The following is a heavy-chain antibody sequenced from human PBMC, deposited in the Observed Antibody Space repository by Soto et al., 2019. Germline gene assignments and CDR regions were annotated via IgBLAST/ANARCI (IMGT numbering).Heavy chain of an antibody. D-gene: IGHD1-26*01. V-gene: IGHV1-46*01. CDR1: GYTFASYY. CDR3: ARDLVGANHDAFDI. J-gene: IGHJ3*02. CDR2: INPSGGST. Sequence: ASAKVSCEASGYTFASYYMCSVRQAPGQGLEWMGIINPSGGSTSYAQKFQGRVTMTRDTSTSTVYMELSSLRSEDTAVYYCARDLVGANHDAFDIWGQGTMVTVSS.